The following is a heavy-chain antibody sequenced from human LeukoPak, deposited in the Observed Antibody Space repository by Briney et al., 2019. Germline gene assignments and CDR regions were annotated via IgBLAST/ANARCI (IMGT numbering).Heavy chain of an antibody. V-gene: IGHV3-48*01. CDR3: ARISTVSPRY. J-gene: IGHJ4*02. CDR1: GFTLINYN. D-gene: IGHD3-16*02. CDR2: IGSGDTAI. Sequence: GGSLRLSCAASGFTLINYNMDWVRQAPGKGLEWVSYIGSGDTAIYYADSVEGRFTISRDSAKNSLYLQMNNLRAEDTAVYYCARISTVSPRYWGQGTLVTVSS.